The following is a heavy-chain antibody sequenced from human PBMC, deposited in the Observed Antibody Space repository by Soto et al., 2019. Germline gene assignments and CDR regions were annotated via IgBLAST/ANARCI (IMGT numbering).Heavy chain of an antibody. J-gene: IGHJ6*02. V-gene: IGHV1-18*01. CDR3: AREGPAPYSYYGMDV. CDR2: ISAYNGKT. CDR1: GYSFTTYG. Sequence: QVQLVQSGGEVKKPGASVKVSRKTSGYSFTTYGISWVRQAPGQGLEWMGWISAYNGKTNYAQKLQDRVTMTTDTSTSTAYMELRSLRSDDTAVYYCAREGPAPYSYYGMDVWGQGSTVTVSS.